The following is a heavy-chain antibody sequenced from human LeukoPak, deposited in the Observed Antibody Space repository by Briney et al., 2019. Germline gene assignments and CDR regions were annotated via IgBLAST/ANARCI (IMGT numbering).Heavy chain of an antibody. CDR1: DGSIRSSTDY. CDR2: IYDSGTT. J-gene: IGHJ3*02. CDR3: ARDFSAAFDI. Sequence: SETLSLTCTVSDGSIRSSTDYWGWIRQPPGKGLEWIGYIYDSGTTNYNPSLKSRVTISVDTSKNQFSLKLSSVTAADTAVYYCARDFSAAFDIWGQGTMVTVSS. V-gene: IGHV4-61*01. D-gene: IGHD2/OR15-2a*01.